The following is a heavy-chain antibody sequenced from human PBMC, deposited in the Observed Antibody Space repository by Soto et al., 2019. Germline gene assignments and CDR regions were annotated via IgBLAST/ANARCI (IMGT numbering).Heavy chain of an antibody. CDR2: ISTDGSTT. J-gene: IGHJ4*02. V-gene: IGHV3-74*01. CDR1: GFTFSSSS. D-gene: IGHD2-15*01. CDR3: VSGYCSGATCFY. Sequence: EVQLVESGGGLVQPGGSLRLSCAASGFTFSSSSMHWVRHAPGKGLVWVSHISTDGSTTSYANSVRGRFTISRDNAENTLYLQMNSLRAEDTAVYYCVSGYCSGATCFYWGQGTLVTVSS.